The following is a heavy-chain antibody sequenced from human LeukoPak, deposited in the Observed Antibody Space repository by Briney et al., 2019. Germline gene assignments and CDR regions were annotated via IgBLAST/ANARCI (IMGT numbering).Heavy chain of an antibody. CDR2: ISAYNGNT. D-gene: IGHD4-17*01. CDR3: ARTPDYGDSTCFDY. Sequence: GATVKVSCKASGYTFTSYGISWVRQAPGQGLEWMGWISAYNGNTNYAQKLQGRVTMTTDTSTSTAYMELRSLRSDDTAVYYCARTPDYGDSTCFDYWGQGTLVTVSS. J-gene: IGHJ4*02. CDR1: GYTFTSYG. V-gene: IGHV1-18*01.